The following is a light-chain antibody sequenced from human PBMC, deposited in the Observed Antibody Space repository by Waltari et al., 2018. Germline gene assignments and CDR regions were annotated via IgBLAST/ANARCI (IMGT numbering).Light chain of an antibody. CDR1: QTISNN. CDR3: QQYNEWPPWT. Sequence: EIVLTQSPATLSVSPGERATLSCRASQTISNNLACYQQKPGQAPRLLIYGASTRATAIPDRFSGSGSGTEFTLTITSLQSEDFAVYYCQQYNEWPPWTFGQGTKVDIK. J-gene: IGKJ1*01. V-gene: IGKV3-15*01. CDR2: GAS.